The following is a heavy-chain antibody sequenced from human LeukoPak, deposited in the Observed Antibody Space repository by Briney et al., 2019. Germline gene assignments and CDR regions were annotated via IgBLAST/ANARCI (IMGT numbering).Heavy chain of an antibody. CDR3: ASPGSTYQLPTHFDY. D-gene: IGHD2-2*01. CDR1: GYIFTSCY. J-gene: IGHJ4*02. V-gene: IGHV1-46*01. Sequence: GASVKVSCKASGYIFTSCYMHWVRQAPGQVLEWMGIIDPSSGTTTYAQKFQGRVTMTRDTSTSTVNMELSSLRSEDTAVYYCASPGSTYQLPTHFDYWGQGTLVTVSS. CDR2: IDPSSGTT.